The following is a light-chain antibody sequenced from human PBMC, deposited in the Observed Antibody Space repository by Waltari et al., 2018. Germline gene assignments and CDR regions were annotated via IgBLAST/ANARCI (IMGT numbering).Light chain of an antibody. V-gene: IGLV2-14*01. CDR2: EVS. CDR3: SSYSGTSTWV. Sequence: QSALTQPASVSGSPGQSITISCTGTNSDVGAYNYVSWYQQHPGKVPKLMIYEVSNRPSGFSNRFPGSKSGNTASLTISGLQAEDEGDYYCSSYSGTSTWVFGGGTKLTVL. CDR1: NSDVGAYNY. J-gene: IGLJ3*02.